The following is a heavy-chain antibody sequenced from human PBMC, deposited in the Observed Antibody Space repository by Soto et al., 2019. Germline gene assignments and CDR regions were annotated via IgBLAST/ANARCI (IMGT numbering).Heavy chain of an antibody. CDR1: RYTFTSYG. CDR3: ARDSIMITFGGVIALGY. CDR2: ISAYNGNT. J-gene: IGHJ4*02. Sequence: ASVKVSCKASRYTFTSYGISWVRQAPGQGLEWMGWISAYNGNTNYAQKLQGRVTMTTDTSTSTAYMELRSLRSDDTAVYYCARDSIMITFGGVIALGYWGQGTLVTVSS. D-gene: IGHD3-16*02. V-gene: IGHV1-18*01.